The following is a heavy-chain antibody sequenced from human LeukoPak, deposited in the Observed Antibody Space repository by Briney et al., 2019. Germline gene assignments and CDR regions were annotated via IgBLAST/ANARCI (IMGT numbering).Heavy chain of an antibody. Sequence: GGSLRLSCAASGFTFSSYWMHWVRHAPGKGLVWVSRINSDGRSTSYADSVKGRFTISRDNAKNTLYLQMNSLRAEDTAVYYCARNVVPAATYNWFDPWGQGTLVTVSS. D-gene: IGHD2-2*01. V-gene: IGHV3-74*01. CDR1: GFTFSSYW. J-gene: IGHJ5*02. CDR3: ARNVVPAATYNWFDP. CDR2: INSDGRST.